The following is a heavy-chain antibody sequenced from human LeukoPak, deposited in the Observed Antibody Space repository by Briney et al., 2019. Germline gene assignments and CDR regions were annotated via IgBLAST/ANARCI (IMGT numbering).Heavy chain of an antibody. Sequence: PGGSLRLSCAASGFTFSSNWMSWVRQAPGRGLEWVANIKQDESEKYYVDSLKGRFTISRDNAKNSLYLQMNSLRAEDTAVYYCARDKIEGPTKLHYWGQGILVTVSS. V-gene: IGHV3-7*01. CDR3: ARDKIEGPTKLHY. D-gene: IGHD1-1*01. CDR2: IKQDESEK. CDR1: GFTFSSNW. J-gene: IGHJ4*02.